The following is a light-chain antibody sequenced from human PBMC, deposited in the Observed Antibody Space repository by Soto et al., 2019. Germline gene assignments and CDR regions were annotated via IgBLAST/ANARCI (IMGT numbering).Light chain of an antibody. V-gene: IGKV1-9*01. J-gene: IGKJ4*01. Sequence: DIQLTQSPSFLSASVGDRVTITCRASQGISSYLAWNQQKPGKAPKLQIYAASTLQSGVPSRFSGSGSGTEFTLTSSSLQPEDFATYDCQQPPGFGGGTKVEIK. CDR1: QGISSY. CDR2: AAS. CDR3: QQPPG.